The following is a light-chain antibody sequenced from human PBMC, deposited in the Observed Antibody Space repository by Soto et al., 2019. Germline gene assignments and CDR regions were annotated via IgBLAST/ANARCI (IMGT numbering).Light chain of an antibody. CDR1: QSISSY. CDR3: QQTYSTLLP. V-gene: IGKV1-39*01. CDR2: AAS. J-gene: IGKJ4*01. Sequence: DIQMTQSPSSLSASVGDRVTITCRASQSISSYLNWYQQKPGKAPKLLIYAASSLQSRVPLRFSGGESGTDFNLTISSLQPEDFATYYCQQTYSTLLPFGGGTKVEIK.